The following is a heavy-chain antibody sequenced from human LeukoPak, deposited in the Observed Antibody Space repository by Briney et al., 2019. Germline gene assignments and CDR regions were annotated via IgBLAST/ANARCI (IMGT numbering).Heavy chain of an antibody. Sequence: ASVKVSCKASGYTFTSYGISWVRQAPGQGLEWMGWISAYNGNTNYAQKLQGRVTMTTDTSTSTAHMELRSLRSDDTAVYYCARLDTKGYSFDYWGQGTLVTVSS. J-gene: IGHJ4*02. D-gene: IGHD5-18*01. CDR1: GYTFTSYG. CDR2: ISAYNGNT. CDR3: ARLDTKGYSFDY. V-gene: IGHV1-18*01.